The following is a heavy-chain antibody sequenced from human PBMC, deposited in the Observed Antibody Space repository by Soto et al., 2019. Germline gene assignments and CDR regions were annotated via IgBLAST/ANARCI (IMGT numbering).Heavy chain of an antibody. J-gene: IGHJ6*02. CDR3: ARGAYCSSTSCYSIGVYYYYGMDV. CDR2: IIPIFGTA. CDR1: GGTFSSYA. D-gene: IGHD2-2*01. V-gene: IGHV1-69*13. Sequence: SVKVSCKASGGTFSSYAISWVRQAPGQGLEWMGGIIPIFGTANYAQKFQGRVTITADESTSTAYMELSSLRSEDTAVYYCARGAYCSSTSCYSIGVYYYYGMDVWGRGTTVTVAS.